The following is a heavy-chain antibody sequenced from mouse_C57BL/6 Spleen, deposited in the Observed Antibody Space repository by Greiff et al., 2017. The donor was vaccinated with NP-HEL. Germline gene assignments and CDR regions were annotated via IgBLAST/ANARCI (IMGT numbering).Heavy chain of an antibody. CDR2: IDPSDSYT. CDR1: GYTFTSYW. Sequence: QVQLQQPGAELVMPGASVKLSCKASGYTFTSYWMHWVKQRPGQGLEWIGEIDPSDSYTNYNQKFKGKSTLTVDKSSSTAYMQLSSLTSEDSAVYYCARRVTDYAMDDWGQGTSVTVSS. D-gene: IGHD2-1*01. V-gene: IGHV1-69*01. CDR3: ARRVTDYAMDD. J-gene: IGHJ4*01.